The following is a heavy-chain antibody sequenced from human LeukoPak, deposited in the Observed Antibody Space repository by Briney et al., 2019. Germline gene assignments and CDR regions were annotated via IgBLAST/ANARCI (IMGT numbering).Heavy chain of an antibody. Sequence: GGSLRLSCAASGFTFSSYGMHWVRQAPGKGLEWVAVRSYDGSNKYYADSVKGRFTISRDNSKNTLYLQMNSLRAEDTAVYYCAKDGLGYYYDSSGRDAFDIWGQGTMVTVSS. D-gene: IGHD3-22*01. CDR3: AKDGLGYYYDSSGRDAFDI. CDR1: GFTFSSYG. CDR2: RSYDGSNK. V-gene: IGHV3-30*18. J-gene: IGHJ3*02.